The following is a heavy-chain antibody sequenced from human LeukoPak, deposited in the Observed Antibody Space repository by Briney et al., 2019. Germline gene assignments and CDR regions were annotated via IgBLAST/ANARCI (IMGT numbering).Heavy chain of an antibody. D-gene: IGHD3-22*01. CDR1: GGSFSGYY. V-gene: IGHV4-34*01. CDR3: ARAEDYYDSSGEFDY. CDR2: INHSGST. Sequence: SETLSLTCAVYGGSFSGYYWSWIRQPPGKGLEWSGEINHSGSTNYNPSLKSRVTISVDTSKNPFSLKLSSVTAADTAVYYCARAEDYYDSSGEFDYWGQGPLVTVSS. J-gene: IGHJ4*02.